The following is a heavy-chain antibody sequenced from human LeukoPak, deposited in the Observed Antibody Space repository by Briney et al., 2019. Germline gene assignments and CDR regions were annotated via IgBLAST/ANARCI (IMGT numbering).Heavy chain of an antibody. CDR2: IYYSGST. D-gene: IGHD1-7*01. V-gene: IGHV4-59*01. CDR3: ARDNWNYGSSMDV. Sequence: SETLSLTCTVSGGSISSYYWSWIRQPPGKGLEWIGYIYYSGSTNYNPSLKSRVTISVDTSKNQFSLKLSSVTAADTTVYYRARDNWNYGSSMDVWGQGTTVTVSS. CDR1: GGSISSYY. J-gene: IGHJ6*02.